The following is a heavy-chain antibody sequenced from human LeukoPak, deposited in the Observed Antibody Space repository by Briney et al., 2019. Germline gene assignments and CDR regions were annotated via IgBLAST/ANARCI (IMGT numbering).Heavy chain of an antibody. CDR2: INWNGGST. D-gene: IGHD4-11*01. Sequence: GGSLRLSCAASGFTFDDYGMSWVRQAPGKGLEWVSGINWNGGSTGYADSVKGRFTISRDNAKNSLYLQMNRLRAEDTAVYYCARDGYSLAGGDPFDIWGQGTMVTVSS. CDR1: GFTFDDYG. CDR3: ARDGYSLAGGDPFDI. V-gene: IGHV3-20*04. J-gene: IGHJ3*02.